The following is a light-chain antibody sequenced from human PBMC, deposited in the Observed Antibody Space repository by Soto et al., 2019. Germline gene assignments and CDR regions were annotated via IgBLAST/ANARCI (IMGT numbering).Light chain of an antibody. J-gene: IGKJ4*01. CDR3: QQSYHTLPLT. CDR1: HSISNY. V-gene: IGKV1-39*01. Sequence: DIQMTQSPSSLSASVGDRVTITCRASHSISNYVNWYQQRLGKAPNLLIYAASSLQSGVPSRFSGSGSGRDFTLTISSLHPADFATYYCQQSYHTLPLTFGGGTKVEI. CDR2: AAS.